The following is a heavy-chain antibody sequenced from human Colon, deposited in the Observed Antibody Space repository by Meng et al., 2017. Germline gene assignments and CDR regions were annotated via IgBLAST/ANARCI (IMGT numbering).Heavy chain of an antibody. CDR3: ARVIYASGNMAHLDC. D-gene: IGHD3-10*01. CDR1: GDSIRSSNW. CDR2: IYHSGST. V-gene: IGHV4-4*02. J-gene: IGHJ4*02. Sequence: QVQGRESGPGLVKPSGTLSLTCAVSGDSIRSSNWWSWVRQPPGRGLEWIGEIYHSGSTNYNPSLKNRLSLTVDKSKNQFSLTLHSVTAADTAVYYCARVIYASGNMAHLDCWGQGTLVTVSS.